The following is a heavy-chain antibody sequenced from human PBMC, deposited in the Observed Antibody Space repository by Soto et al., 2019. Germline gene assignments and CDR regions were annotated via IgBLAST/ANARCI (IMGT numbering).Heavy chain of an antibody. CDR3: AKDLFSLVPLPDY. J-gene: IGHJ4*02. Sequence: GGSLRLSCAASGFTFSSYGMHWVRQAPGKGLEWVAVISYDGSNKYYADSVKGRFTISRDNSKNTLYLQMNSLRAEDTAVYYCAKDLFSLVPLPDYWGQGTLVTVSS. CDR1: GFTFSSYG. V-gene: IGHV3-30*18. CDR2: ISYDGSNK. D-gene: IGHD2-15*01.